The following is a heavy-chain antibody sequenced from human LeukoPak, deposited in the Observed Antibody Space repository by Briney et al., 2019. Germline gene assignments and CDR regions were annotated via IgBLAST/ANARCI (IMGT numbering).Heavy chain of an antibody. D-gene: IGHD3-22*01. V-gene: IGHV3-11*01. J-gene: IGHJ4*02. CDR2: IRGTGTNI. Sequence: GGSLRLSCAASGFTFTYYYMSWIRQAPGKGLEWVSYIRGTGTNIHYADSVKGRFTISWDNAKNSLYLQMNSLRAEDTAVYFCARARRDTSGYYYDFDYWGQGTLVTVSS. CDR1: GFTFTYYY. CDR3: ARARRDTSGYYYDFDY.